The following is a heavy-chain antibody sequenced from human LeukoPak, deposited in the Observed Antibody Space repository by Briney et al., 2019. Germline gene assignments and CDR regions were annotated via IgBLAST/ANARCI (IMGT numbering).Heavy chain of an antibody. CDR3: ARDGYCSGGSCYLTVFVY. V-gene: IGHV1-2*02. CDR2: INPNSGGT. J-gene: IGHJ4*02. D-gene: IGHD2-15*01. Sequence: ASVKVSCKASGYTFTGYYMHWVRQAPGQGLEWMGWINPNSGGTNYAQKFQGRVAMTRDTSISTAYMELSRLRSDDTAVYYCARDGYCSGGSCYLTVFVYWGQGTLVTVSS. CDR1: GYTFTGYY.